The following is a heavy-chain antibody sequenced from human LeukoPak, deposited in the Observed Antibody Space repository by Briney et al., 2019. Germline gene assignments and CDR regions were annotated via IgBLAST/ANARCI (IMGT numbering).Heavy chain of an antibody. CDR3: ARGTVVGASIDY. CDR2: IYHSGST. V-gene: IGHV4-38-2*02. CDR1: GYSISSGYY. Sequence: SETLSLTCTVSGYSISSGYYWGWIRQPPGKGLEWIGSIYHSGSTYYNPSLKSRVTISVDTSKNQFSLKLSSVTAADTALYYCARGTVVGASIDYWGQGTLVTVSS. J-gene: IGHJ4*02. D-gene: IGHD2-15*01.